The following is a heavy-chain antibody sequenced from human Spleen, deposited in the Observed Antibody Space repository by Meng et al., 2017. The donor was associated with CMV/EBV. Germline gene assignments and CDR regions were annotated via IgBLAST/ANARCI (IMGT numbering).Heavy chain of an antibody. V-gene: IGHV3-33*06. CDR2: IWYDGSNK. D-gene: IGHD2-2*01. CDR1: TFSSYA. J-gene: IGHJ1*01. CDR3: AKDFCSSTSCYPFPGEFQH. Sequence: TFSSYAIHWVRQAPGKGLEWAAVIWYDGSNKYYADSVKGRFTISRDNSKNTLFLQMNSLRAEDTAVYYCAKDFCSSTSCYPFPGEFQHWGQGTLVTVSS.